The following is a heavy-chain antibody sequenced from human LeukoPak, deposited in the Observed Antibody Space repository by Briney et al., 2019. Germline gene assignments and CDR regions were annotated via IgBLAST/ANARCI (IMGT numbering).Heavy chain of an antibody. Sequence: PGESLRLSCAASGFTVSSNYMSWVRQAPGKGLEWVSAISGSGGSTYYADSVKGRFTISRDNSKNTLYLQMNSLRAEDTAVYYCAKDRSGDYDFWSGYSPLDYWGQGTLVTVSS. CDR1: GFTVSSNY. CDR2: ISGSGGST. D-gene: IGHD3-3*01. CDR3: AKDRSGDYDFWSGYSPLDY. J-gene: IGHJ4*02. V-gene: IGHV3-23*01.